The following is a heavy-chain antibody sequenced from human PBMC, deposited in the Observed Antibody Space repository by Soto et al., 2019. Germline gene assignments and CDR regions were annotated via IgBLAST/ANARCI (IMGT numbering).Heavy chain of an antibody. J-gene: IGHJ4*02. CDR1: GGSISSYY. D-gene: IGHD4-17*01. Sequence: SETLSLTCTVSGGSISSYYWSWIRQPPGKGLEWIGYIYYSGSTNYNPSLKSRVTISVDTSKNQFSLKLSSVTAADTAVYYCARALGAVSFDYWGQGTLVTVSS. CDR3: ARALGAVSFDY. CDR2: IYYSGST. V-gene: IGHV4-59*01.